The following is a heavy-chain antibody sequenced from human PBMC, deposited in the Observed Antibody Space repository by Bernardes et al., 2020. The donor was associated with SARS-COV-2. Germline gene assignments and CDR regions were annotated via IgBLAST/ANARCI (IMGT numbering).Heavy chain of an antibody. CDR3: ARGEYSGYDYHFDY. J-gene: IGHJ4*02. CDR2: IKQDGSET. Sequence: GGSLRLSCAASGFTFSSYWMSWVRQAPGKGLEWVSNIKQDGSETYYVDSVKGRFTISRDNAKNSLYLQMNSLRAEDTAVYYCARGEYSGYDYHFDYWGQGTLVTVSS. V-gene: IGHV3-7*01. CDR1: GFTFSSYW. D-gene: IGHD5-12*01.